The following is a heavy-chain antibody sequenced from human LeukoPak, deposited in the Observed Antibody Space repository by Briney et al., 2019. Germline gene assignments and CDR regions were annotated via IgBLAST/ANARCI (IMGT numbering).Heavy chain of an antibody. CDR1: GYTFTSYG. V-gene: IGHV1-18*01. J-gene: IGHJ4*02. CDR3: ARAGGVVVPAAISY. Sequence: ASVKVSCKASGYTFTSYGISWVRQAPGQGLEWMGWISAYNGNTNYALKLQGGVTMTTDTSTSTAYMELRSLRSDDTAVYYCARAGGVVVPAAISYWGQGTLVTVSS. CDR2: ISAYNGNT. D-gene: IGHD2-2*02.